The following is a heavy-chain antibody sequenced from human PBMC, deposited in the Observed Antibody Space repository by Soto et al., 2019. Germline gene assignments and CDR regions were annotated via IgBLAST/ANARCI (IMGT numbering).Heavy chain of an antibody. Sequence: PGGSLRLSCAASGFTFANSWMHWIRQAPGKGPEWLSRVTGDGHTIQYADSVKGRFTVSRDNAKNTLYLQMNSLRAEDTAVYYCATAEVDYWGPGTLVTVSS. V-gene: IGHV3-74*01. J-gene: IGHJ4*02. CDR2: VTGDGHTI. CDR1: GFTFANSW. CDR3: ATAEVDY.